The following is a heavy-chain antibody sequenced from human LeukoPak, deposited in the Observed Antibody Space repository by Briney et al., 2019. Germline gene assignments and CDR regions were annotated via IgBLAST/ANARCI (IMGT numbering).Heavy chain of an antibody. CDR2: INPSGGST. V-gene: IGHV1-46*01. CDR1: GYTFTTYY. CDR3: ARDLGGGYQDY. J-gene: IGHJ4*02. Sequence: ASVKVSCKASGYTFTTYYMHWVRQAPGQGFEWMGIINPSGGSTNYAQKFQGRVTMTRDTSTSTVYMELSSLRSDDTAVYYCARDLGGGYQDYWGQGTLVTVSS. D-gene: IGHD1-26*01.